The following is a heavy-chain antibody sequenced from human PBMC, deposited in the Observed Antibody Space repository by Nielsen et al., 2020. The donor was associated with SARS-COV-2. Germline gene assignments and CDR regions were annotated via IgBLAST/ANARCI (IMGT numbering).Heavy chain of an antibody. CDR2: ISWNSGSI. Sequence: SLKISCAASGFTFDDYAMHWVRQAPGKGLEWVSGISWNSGSIAYADSVKGRFTISRDNAKNSLYLQMNSLRAEDTALYYCAKDGRPAYYDSSGLDYWGQGTLVTVSS. V-gene: IGHV3-9*01. CDR3: AKDGRPAYYDSSGLDY. CDR1: GFTFDDYA. D-gene: IGHD3-22*01. J-gene: IGHJ4*02.